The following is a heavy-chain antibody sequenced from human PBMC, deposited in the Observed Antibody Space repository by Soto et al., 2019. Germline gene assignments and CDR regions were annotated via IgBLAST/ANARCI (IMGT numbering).Heavy chain of an antibody. CDR3: ARDQYLSTSCYARGHCYYYYGMDV. J-gene: IGHJ6*02. CDR2: IIPIFGTA. Sequence: GASVKVSCKASGGTFSSYAISWVRQAPGQGLEWMGGIIPIFGTANYAQKFQGRVTITADESTSTAYMELSSLRSEDTAVYYCARDQYLSTSCYARGHCYYYYGMDVWGPGTTVTVSS. CDR1: GGTFSSYA. D-gene: IGHD2-2*01. V-gene: IGHV1-69*13.